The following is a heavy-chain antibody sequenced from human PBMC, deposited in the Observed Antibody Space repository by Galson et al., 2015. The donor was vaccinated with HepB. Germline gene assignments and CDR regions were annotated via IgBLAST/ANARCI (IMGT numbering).Heavy chain of an antibody. D-gene: IGHD3-22*01. CDR2: INTNTGNP. Sequence: QSGAEVKKPGASVKVSCKASGYTFTSFAINWVRQAPGQGLEWMGWINTNTGNPVFAQGFTGRFVFSLDTSVSTAYLQISSLKAEDTAVYYCARDYYDSRSDYWGQGTLVTVSS. CDR1: GYTFTSFA. CDR3: ARDYYDSRSDY. J-gene: IGHJ4*02. V-gene: IGHV7-4-1*02.